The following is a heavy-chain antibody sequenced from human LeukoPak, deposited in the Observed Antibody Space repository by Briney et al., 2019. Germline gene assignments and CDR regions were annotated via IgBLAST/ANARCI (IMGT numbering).Heavy chain of an antibody. D-gene: IGHD2-15*01. CDR3: ARSVVVAARAPYFDY. CDR2: ISYDGSNK. Sequence: GRSLRLSCAASGFTFSSYAMHWVRQAPGKGLEWVAVISYDGSNKYYADSVKGRFTISRDNSQNTLYLQMNSLRAEDTAVYYCARSVVVAARAPYFDYWGQGTLVTVSS. CDR1: GFTFSSYA. J-gene: IGHJ4*02. V-gene: IGHV3-30*04.